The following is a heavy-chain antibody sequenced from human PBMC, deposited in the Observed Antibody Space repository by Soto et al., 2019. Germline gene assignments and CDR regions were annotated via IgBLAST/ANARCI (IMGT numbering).Heavy chain of an antibody. CDR2: ISGSGGST. Sequence: GGSLRLSCAASGFTFSSYAMSWVRQAPGKGLEWVSAISGSGGSTYYADSVKGRFTISRDNSRNTLYLQMNSLRAEDTAVYYCAKGTRGSGSYPQGQVPIYYYYYGMDVWGQGTTVTVS. CDR3: AKGTRGSGSYPQGQVPIYYYYYGMDV. D-gene: IGHD3-10*01. CDR1: GFTFSSYA. J-gene: IGHJ6*02. V-gene: IGHV3-23*01.